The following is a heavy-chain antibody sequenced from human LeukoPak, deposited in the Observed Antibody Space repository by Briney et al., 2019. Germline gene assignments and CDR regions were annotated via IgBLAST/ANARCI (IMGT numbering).Heavy chain of an antibody. D-gene: IGHD6-13*01. CDR3: ARRVAAAGYYFDY. CDR2: IYHSGST. J-gene: IGHJ4*02. V-gene: IGHV4-59*08. Sequence: SETLSLTCTVSGGSISSFYWSWIRQPPGRGLEWIGRIYHSGSTYYNPSLKSRVTISVDTSKNQFSLKLSSVTAADTAVYYCARRVAAAGYYFDYWGQGTLVTVSS. CDR1: GGSISSFY.